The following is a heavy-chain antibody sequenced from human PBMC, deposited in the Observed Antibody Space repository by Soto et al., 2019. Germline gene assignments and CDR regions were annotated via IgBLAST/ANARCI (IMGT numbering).Heavy chain of an antibody. D-gene: IGHD6-13*01. Sequence: EVHLVESGGGLVKPGESLRLSCVVSGIKFSDAWMNWVRQTPGKGREWVGRIYGDSRSETAAPVKGRFTISRDNSKDTLYLEMSTLGVDDTAVYFCVWQARYTSNFHWGQGTLVTVSS. CDR1: GIKFSDAW. J-gene: IGHJ4*02. CDR3: VWQARYTSNFH. V-gene: IGHV3-15*07. CDR2: IYGDSRSET.